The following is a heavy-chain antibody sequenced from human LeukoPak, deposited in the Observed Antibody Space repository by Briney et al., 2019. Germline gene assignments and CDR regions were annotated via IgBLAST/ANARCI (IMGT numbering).Heavy chain of an antibody. J-gene: IGHJ4*02. D-gene: IGHD6-13*01. CDR2: TYYRSKWYN. V-gene: IGHV6-1*01. CDR1: GDSVSSNIAA. CDR3: ARDIRAAGTTSPFDD. Sequence: SQTLSLTCAISGDSVSSNIAAWNCIRQSPSRGLAWLGRTYYRSKWYNDYAVSVKSRITLNPDTSKNQFSLQLNSVTPEDTAVYYCARDIRAAGTTSPFDDSGQGTLVTVSS.